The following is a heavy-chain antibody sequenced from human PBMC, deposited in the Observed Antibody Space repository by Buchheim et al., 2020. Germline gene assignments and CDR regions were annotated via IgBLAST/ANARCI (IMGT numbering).Heavy chain of an antibody. Sequence: QVQLVQSGAEVKKSGASVKVSCKASGYTFTSYYMHWVRQAPGQGLEWMGIIHPSGGSASYAQKFQGRGTTTRDTYTCTVYMELSSLRSEDTAVYYCAREGQRWLQLVPYYYYYMDVWGKGTT. CDR3: AREGQRWLQLVPYYYYYMDV. CDR1: GYTFTSYY. J-gene: IGHJ6*03. V-gene: IGHV1-46*01. D-gene: IGHD5-24*01. CDR2: IHPSGGSA.